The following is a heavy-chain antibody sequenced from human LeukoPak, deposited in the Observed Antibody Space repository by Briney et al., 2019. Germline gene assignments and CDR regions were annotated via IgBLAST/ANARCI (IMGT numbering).Heavy chain of an antibody. CDR2: INYSGNT. CDR1: GGSVSGHY. CDR3: AMGLTY. V-gene: IGHV4-59*06. D-gene: IGHD3/OR15-3a*01. J-gene: IGHJ4*02. Sequence: SETLSLTCAVSGGSVSGHYWDWIRQTPGKGLEWIGYINYSGNTYYNPSLKSRVTISVDTSKNQFSLKLSSVTAADTAVYYCAMGLTYWGQGTLVTVSS.